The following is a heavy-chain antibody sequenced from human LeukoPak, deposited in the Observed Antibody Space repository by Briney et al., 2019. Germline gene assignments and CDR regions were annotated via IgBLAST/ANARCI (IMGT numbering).Heavy chain of an antibody. CDR1: GGTFSSYA. V-gene: IGHV1-69*05. J-gene: IGHJ4*02. Sequence: SVKVSCKASGGTFSSYAISWVRQAPGQGLEWMGRIIPIFGTANYAQKFQGRVTITTDESTSTAYMELSSLRSEDTAVYYCSRVGPGPAGAFDYRGQGTLVTVSS. CDR3: SRVGPGPAGAFDY. D-gene: IGHD6-13*01. CDR2: IIPIFGTA.